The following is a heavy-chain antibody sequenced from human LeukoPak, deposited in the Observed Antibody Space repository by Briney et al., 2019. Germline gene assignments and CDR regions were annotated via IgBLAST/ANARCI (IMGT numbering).Heavy chain of an antibody. CDR2: IYHSRST. J-gene: IGHJ4*02. CDR3: ARDYGDHRVDY. V-gene: IGHV4-30-2*01. Sequence: SQTLSLTCTVSGGSISSGGYYWSWIRQPPGKGLEWIGYIYHSRSTYYNPSLKSRVTISVDRSKNQFSLKLSSVTAADTAVYYCARDYGDHRVDYWGQGTLVTVSS. CDR1: GGSISSGGYY. D-gene: IGHD4-17*01.